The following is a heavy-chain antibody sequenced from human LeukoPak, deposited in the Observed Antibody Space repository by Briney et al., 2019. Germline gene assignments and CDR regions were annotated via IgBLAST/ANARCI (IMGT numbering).Heavy chain of an antibody. D-gene: IGHD3-22*01. CDR1: GGTFSSYA. V-gene: IGHV1-69*04. Sequence: SVKVSCKASGGTFSSYAISWVRQAPGQGLEWMGRIIPILGIANYAQKFQGRVTITADKSTSTAYMELSSLRSEDTAVYYCARGLLATYYYDSSGYFFDPWGQGTLVTVSS. CDR2: IIPILGIA. J-gene: IGHJ5*02. CDR3: ARGLLATYYYDSSGYFFDP.